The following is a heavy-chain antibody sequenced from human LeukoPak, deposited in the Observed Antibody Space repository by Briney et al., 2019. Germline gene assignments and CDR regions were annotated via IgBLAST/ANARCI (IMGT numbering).Heavy chain of an antibody. CDR1: GGSISSYY. CDR3: ASRSSIWSGYQDTLYYFDS. CDR2: IYYSGST. J-gene: IGHJ4*02. Sequence: SETLSLTCTVSGGSISSYYWSWIRQPPGKRLEWIGHIYYSGSTNYNPSPKSRVTISVDTSKNQFSLKLSSVTAADTAVYYCASRSSIWSGYQDTLYYFDSWGQGTLVTVSS. V-gene: IGHV4-59*01. D-gene: IGHD3-3*01.